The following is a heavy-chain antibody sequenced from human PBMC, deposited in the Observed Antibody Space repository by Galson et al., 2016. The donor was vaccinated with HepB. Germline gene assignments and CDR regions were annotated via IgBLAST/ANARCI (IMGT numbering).Heavy chain of an antibody. D-gene: IGHD3-10*01. Sequence: SLRLSCAASGFTFSDYYMSWIRQAPGKGLEWVSYIGTSSDDSHYADSVKGRFTISRDNSENSLYLQMNSLRAEDTAVYYCARAGMITLVRGLTEGFDPWGQGTLVTGSS. CDR3: ARAGMITLVRGLTEGFDP. CDR2: IGTSSDDS. V-gene: IGHV3-11*06. CDR1: GFTFSDYY. J-gene: IGHJ5*02.